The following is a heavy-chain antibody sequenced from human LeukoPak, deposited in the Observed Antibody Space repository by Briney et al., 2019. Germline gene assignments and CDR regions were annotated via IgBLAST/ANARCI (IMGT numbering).Heavy chain of an antibody. D-gene: IGHD1-26*01. CDR2: IIPMFDTA. Sequence: SVKVSCKASGGTFSSDGISWVRQAPGQGLEWMGGIIPMFDTADNAQRFQGRVTITTDESTSTVYMELSSLTSEDTAVYYCATLPLGATVGAFDYWGQGTLVTVSS. CDR1: GGTFSSDG. J-gene: IGHJ4*02. V-gene: IGHV1-69*05. CDR3: ATLPLGATVGAFDY.